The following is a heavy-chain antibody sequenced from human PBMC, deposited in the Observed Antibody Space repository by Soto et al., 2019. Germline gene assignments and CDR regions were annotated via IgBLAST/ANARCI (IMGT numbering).Heavy chain of an antibody. Sequence: SETLSLTCTVSGGSISSYYWSWIRQPPGKGLEWIGYIYYSGSTNYNPSLKSRVTISVDTSKNQFSLKLSSVTAADTAVYYCARVSNRYDFWSGYQHMDVWGQGTTVTVSS. CDR1: GGSISSYY. D-gene: IGHD3-3*01. CDR3: ARVSNRYDFWSGYQHMDV. V-gene: IGHV4-59*01. J-gene: IGHJ6*02. CDR2: IYYSGST.